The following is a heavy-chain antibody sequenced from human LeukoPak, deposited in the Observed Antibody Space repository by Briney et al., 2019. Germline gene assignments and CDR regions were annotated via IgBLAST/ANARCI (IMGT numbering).Heavy chain of an antibody. V-gene: IGHV3-30*09. Sequence: GGSLRLSCAASGFTFSNYAMHWVRQAPGKGLEWVAVISYDGTNKYYVDSVKGRFAISRDNSKNTLYLQMNSLRAEDTAVYYCARSLGGYSDNWDVFGIDYWGQGTLVTVSS. CDR3: ARSLGGYSDNWDVFGIDY. CDR2: ISYDGTNK. D-gene: IGHD1-1*01. CDR1: GFTFSNYA. J-gene: IGHJ4*02.